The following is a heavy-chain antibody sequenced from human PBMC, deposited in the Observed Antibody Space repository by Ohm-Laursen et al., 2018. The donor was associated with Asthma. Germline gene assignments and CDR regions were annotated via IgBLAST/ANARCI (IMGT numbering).Heavy chain of an antibody. D-gene: IGHD2-15*01. Sequence: SSLRLSCAASGFTFSSNAMHWVRQAPGKGLEWVAVISSEGNTKFYADSVKGRFTISRDNSKNTLFLQMNSLRAEDTAVYYCATPRDPYCSGGSCYSKPIDYWGQGTLVTVSS. V-gene: IGHV3-30-3*01. CDR2: ISSEGNTK. CDR3: ATPRDPYCSGGSCYSKPIDY. J-gene: IGHJ4*02. CDR1: GFTFSSNA.